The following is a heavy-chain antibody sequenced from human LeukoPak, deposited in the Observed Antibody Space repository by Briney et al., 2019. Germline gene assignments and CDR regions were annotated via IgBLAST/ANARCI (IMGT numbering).Heavy chain of an antibody. J-gene: IGHJ4*02. CDR2: ISSSGSTI. CDR3: ARDRVVATGYYFDY. Sequence: PGGSLRLSCAASGFTFSSYEMNWVRQAPGKGLEWVSYISSSGSTIYYADSVKGRFTISRDNAKNSLYLQMNSLRAEDTAVYYCARDRVVATGYYFDYWGQGTLVTVSS. D-gene: IGHD2-15*01. CDR1: GFTFSSYE. V-gene: IGHV3-48*03.